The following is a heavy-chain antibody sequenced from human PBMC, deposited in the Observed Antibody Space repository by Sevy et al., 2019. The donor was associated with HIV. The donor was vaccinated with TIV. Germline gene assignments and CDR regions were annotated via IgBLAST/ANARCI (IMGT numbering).Heavy chain of an antibody. CDR1: GYTLTQLS. D-gene: IGHD3-22*01. Sequence: ASVKVSCKVSGYTLTQLSMHWVRQAPGKGLEWMGSFDPEDGETLYAQKFQGRVTMTEDTSTNTAYMELSSLRSEDTAVYYCATTKDYYDRRGSPFDYWGQGTLVTVSS. V-gene: IGHV1-24*01. CDR3: ATTKDYYDRRGSPFDY. CDR2: FDPEDGET. J-gene: IGHJ4*02.